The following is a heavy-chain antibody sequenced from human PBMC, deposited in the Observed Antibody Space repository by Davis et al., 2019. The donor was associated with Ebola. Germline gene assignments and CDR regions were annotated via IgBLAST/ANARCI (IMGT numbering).Heavy chain of an antibody. CDR3: AREAGTSPVAFHI. J-gene: IGHJ3*02. CDR2: IIPILGIA. CDR1: GGTFSSYA. Sequence: SVKVSCKASGGTFSSYAISWVRQAPGQGLEWMGRIIPILGIANYAQKFQGRVTITADKSTSTAYMELSSLRSEDTAVYYCAREAGTSPVAFHIWGQGTMVTVSS. V-gene: IGHV1-69*04. D-gene: IGHD4-17*01.